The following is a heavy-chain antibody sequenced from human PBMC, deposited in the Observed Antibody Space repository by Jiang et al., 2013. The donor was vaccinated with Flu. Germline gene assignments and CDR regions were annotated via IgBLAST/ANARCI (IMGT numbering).Heavy chain of an antibody. V-gene: IGHV4-61*02. CDR3: AREGEAGTFY. CDR2: IYTSGST. Sequence: VKPSQTLSPTCTVSGGSISSGSYYWSWIRQPAGKGLEWIGRIYTSGSTNYNPSLKSRVTISVDTSKNQFSLKLSSVTAADTAVYYCAREGEAGTFYWGQGTLVTVSS. J-gene: IGHJ4*02. CDR1: GGSISSGSYY. D-gene: IGHD6-19*01.